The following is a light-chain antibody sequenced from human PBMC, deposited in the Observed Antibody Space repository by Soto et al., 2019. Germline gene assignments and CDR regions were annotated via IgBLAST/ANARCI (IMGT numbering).Light chain of an antibody. J-gene: IGLJ2*01. CDR1: SSDVGGYNY. Sequence: QSALTQPPSASGSPGQSVPISCTGTSSDVGGYNYVSWYQQHPGKAPKLMIYEVSKRPSGVPDRFSGSKSGNTASLTVSGLQAEDEADYYCSSYAGSNHVVFGGGTQLTVL. CDR2: EVS. V-gene: IGLV2-8*01. CDR3: SSYAGSNHVV.